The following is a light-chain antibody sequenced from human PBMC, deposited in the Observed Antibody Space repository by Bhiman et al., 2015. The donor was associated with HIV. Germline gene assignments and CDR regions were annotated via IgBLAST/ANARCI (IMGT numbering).Light chain of an antibody. CDR3: SSHTSSSTLVL. J-gene: IGLJ2*01. CDR1: SSDVGAYNS. CDR2: DVS. Sequence: QSALTQPPSASGSPGQSVTISCTGTSSDVGAYNSVSWYQQHPGKAPRLIIYDVSDRPSGLSNRFSGSKSGNTASLTISGLQPEDEADYYCSSHTSSSTLVLFGGGTKLTVL. V-gene: IGLV2-14*03.